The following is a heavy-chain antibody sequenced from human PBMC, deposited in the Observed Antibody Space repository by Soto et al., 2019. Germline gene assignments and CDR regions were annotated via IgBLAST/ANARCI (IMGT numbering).Heavy chain of an antibody. Sequence: SETLSLTCTVSGGSISSGDYYWSWIRQPPGKGLEWIGYIYYSGSTYYNPSLKSRVTISVDTSKNQFPRKLSSVTAADTAVYYCARVRGDSSGYYFDWFDPWGQGTLVTVSS. J-gene: IGHJ5*02. CDR3: ARVRGDSSGYYFDWFDP. D-gene: IGHD3-22*01. V-gene: IGHV4-30-4*01. CDR1: GGSISSGDYY. CDR2: IYYSGST.